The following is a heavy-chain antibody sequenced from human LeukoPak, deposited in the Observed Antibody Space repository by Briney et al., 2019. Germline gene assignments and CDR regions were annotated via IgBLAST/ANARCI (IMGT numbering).Heavy chain of an antibody. J-gene: IGHJ4*02. CDR3: ARTPATYDSSGYYGY. CDR1: GYTFTSYG. D-gene: IGHD3-22*01. Sequence: ASVKVSCKASGYTFTSYGISWVRQAPGQGLEWMGWISAYNGNTNYAQKLQGRVTMTTDTSTSTAYMELRSLRSDDTAVYYCARTPATYDSSGYYGYWGQGTLVTVSS. CDR2: ISAYNGNT. V-gene: IGHV1-18*01.